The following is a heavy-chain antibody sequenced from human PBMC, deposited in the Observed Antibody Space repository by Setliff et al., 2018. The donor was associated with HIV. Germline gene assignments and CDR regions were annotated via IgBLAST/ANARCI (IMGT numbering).Heavy chain of an antibody. D-gene: IGHD3-22*01. V-gene: IGHV1-69-2*01. Sequence: ASVKVSCKASGYTFPDYYLHWVQQGPRKGLQWLGRVDPEHGETAYAEDFQGRLIITADRSTDTVYMLLSRLRFEDTAVYYCVRGVTRDISGYYRDEYFQHWGQGTPVTVSS. CDR1: GYTFPDYY. J-gene: IGHJ1*01. CDR2: VDPEHGET. CDR3: VRGVTRDISGYYRDEYFQH.